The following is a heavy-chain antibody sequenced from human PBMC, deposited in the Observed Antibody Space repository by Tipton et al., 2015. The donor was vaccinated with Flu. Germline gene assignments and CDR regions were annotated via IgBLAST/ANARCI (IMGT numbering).Heavy chain of an antibody. V-gene: IGHV4-39*07. Sequence: TLSLTCTVSGGSIRSSSYYWGWIRQPPGKGPEWIGSMHYGGSTYYNPSLESRVTISLDTSKNQFSLKLSSVTAADTAVYYCARDDSGFNDYWGPGTLVTVSS. CDR2: MHYGGST. CDR3: ARDDSGFNDY. CDR1: GGSIRSSSYY. D-gene: IGHD3-22*01. J-gene: IGHJ4*02.